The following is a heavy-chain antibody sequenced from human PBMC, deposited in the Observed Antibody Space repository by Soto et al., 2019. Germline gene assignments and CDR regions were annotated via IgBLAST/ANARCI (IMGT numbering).Heavy chain of an antibody. D-gene: IGHD3-10*01. CDR1: GFTFSSYG. CDR2: IWYDGSNK. CDR3: ARFYYGLDY. V-gene: IGHV3-33*01. Sequence: PGGSLRLSCAASGFTFSSYGMHWVRQAPGKGLEWVAVIWYDGSNKYYADSVKGRFTISRDNAKNSLYLQMNSLRAEDTALYYCARFYYGLDYWGQGTLVTVSS. J-gene: IGHJ4*02.